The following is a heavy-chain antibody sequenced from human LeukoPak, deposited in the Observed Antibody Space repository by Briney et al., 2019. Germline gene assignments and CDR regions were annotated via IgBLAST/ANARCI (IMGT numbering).Heavy chain of an antibody. CDR1: GFTFSSYS. CDR2: ITTGGDDL. CDR3: TREDHSNYNY. V-gene: IGHV3-21*01. Sequence: GGSLRLSCAASGFTFSSYSLTWVHQAPGKGLEWVSSITTGGDDLYYSDSVKGRFTISRDNAKNSLFLQMNNLRAEDTAVYYCTREDHSNYNYWGQGTLVTVSS. J-gene: IGHJ4*02. D-gene: IGHD4-11*01.